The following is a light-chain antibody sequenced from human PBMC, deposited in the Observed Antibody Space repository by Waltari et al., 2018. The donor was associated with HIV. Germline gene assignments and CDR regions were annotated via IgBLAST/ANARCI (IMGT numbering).Light chain of an antibody. J-gene: IGLJ1*01. CDR1: TSDVGAYKS. CDR2: KVS. CDR3: SSYTSSSTLV. V-gene: IGLV2-14*01. Sequence: QSALTQPASVSGSPGQSITISCTVTTSDVGAYKSVSCYQQHPGKAPGLTIYKVSNRPSGGSKRFSGCKFGNTASLTISGLQAEDEADYFCSSYTSSSTLVFGSGTKVTVL.